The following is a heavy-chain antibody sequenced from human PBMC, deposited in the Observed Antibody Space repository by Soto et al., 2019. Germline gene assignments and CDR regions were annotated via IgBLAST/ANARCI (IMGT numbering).Heavy chain of an antibody. V-gene: IGHV4-34*01. Sequence: SETLSLTCAVYGGSFSGYYWSWIRQPPGKGLEWIGEINHSGSTNYNPSLKSRVTISVDTSKNQFSLKLSSVTAADTAVYYCARAGYSSSWYEGVFDYWGQGTLVTVSS. CDR3: ARAGYSSSWYEGVFDY. CDR2: INHSGST. J-gene: IGHJ4*02. D-gene: IGHD6-13*01. CDR1: GGSFSGYY.